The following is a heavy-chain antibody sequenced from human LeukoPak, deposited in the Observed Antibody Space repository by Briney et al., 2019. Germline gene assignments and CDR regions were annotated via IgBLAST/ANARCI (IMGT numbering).Heavy chain of an antibody. V-gene: IGHV4-38-2*02. J-gene: IGHJ6*02. CDR1: GYSISSGYY. CDR2: IYHSGST. Sequence: SQTLSLTCTVSGYSISSGYYWGWIRQPPGKGLEWIGSIYHSGSTYYNPSLKSRVTISVDTSKNQFSLKLSSVTAADTAVYYCARAGDDSSGYYPSYYYYGMDVWGQGTTVTVSS. D-gene: IGHD3-22*01. CDR3: ARAGDDSSGYYPSYYYYGMDV.